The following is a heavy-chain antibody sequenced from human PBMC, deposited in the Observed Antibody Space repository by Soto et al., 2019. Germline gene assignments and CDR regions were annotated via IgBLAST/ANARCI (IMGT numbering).Heavy chain of an antibody. J-gene: IGHJ6*02. CDR2: ISSSSSTI. CDR1: GFTFSSYS. V-gene: IGHV3-48*02. CDR3: ARDFGYGDYLYYYYYGMDV. Sequence: GGSLRLSCAASGFTFSSYSMNWVRQAPGKGLEWVSYISSSSSTIYYADSVKGRFTISRDNAKNSLYLQMNSLRDEDTAVYYCARDFGYGDYLYYYYYGMDVWGQGTTVTVSS. D-gene: IGHD4-17*01.